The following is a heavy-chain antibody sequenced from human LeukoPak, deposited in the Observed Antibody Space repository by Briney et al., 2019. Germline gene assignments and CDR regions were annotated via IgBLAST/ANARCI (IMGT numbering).Heavy chain of an antibody. D-gene: IGHD3-22*01. CDR3: AKGSALYYYDSSGGEIDY. CDR1: GFIFSTYA. CDR2: ISYDGSNK. V-gene: IGHV3-30*04. Sequence: GGSLRLSCAASGFIFSTYAMHWVRQAPGKGLEWVAVISYDGSNKYYADSVKGRFTISRDNSKNTLYLQMNSLRAEDTAVYYCAKGSALYYYDSSGGEIDYWGQGTLVTVSS. J-gene: IGHJ4*02.